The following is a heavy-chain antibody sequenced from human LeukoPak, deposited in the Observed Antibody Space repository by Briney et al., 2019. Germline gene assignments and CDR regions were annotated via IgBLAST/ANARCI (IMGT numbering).Heavy chain of an antibody. CDR3: AGAIAAAGTDAFDI. CDR2: IIPIFGTA. CDR1: GGTFSSYA. Sequence: SVKVSCKASGGTFSSYAISWVRQAPGQGLEWMGGIIPIFGTANYAQKFQGRVTMTTDTSTSTAYMELRSLRSDDTAVYYCAGAIAAAGTDAFDIWGQGTMVTVSS. J-gene: IGHJ3*02. V-gene: IGHV1-69*05. D-gene: IGHD6-13*01.